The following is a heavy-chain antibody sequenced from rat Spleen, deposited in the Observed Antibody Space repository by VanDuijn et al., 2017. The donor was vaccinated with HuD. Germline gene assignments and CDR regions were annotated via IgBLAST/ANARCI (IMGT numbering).Heavy chain of an antibody. CDR3: TTDRPAY. CDR2: ITNTGGST. CDR1: GFTFSHYD. Sequence: EVQLVESGGGLVQPGRSMKLSCAASGFTFSHYDMAWVRQAPKKGLEWVAFITNTGGSTYYPDSVEVRFTISRDNAKSSLYLQMDSLRSEDTATYYCTTDRPAYWGQGTLVTVSS. J-gene: IGHJ3*01. V-gene: IGHV5-20*01.